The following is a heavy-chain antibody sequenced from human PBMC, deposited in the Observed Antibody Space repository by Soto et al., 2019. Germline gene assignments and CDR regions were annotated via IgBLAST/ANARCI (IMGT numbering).Heavy chain of an antibody. J-gene: IGHJ4*02. CDR3: IRHLGDY. CDR1: GFTFSSYA. D-gene: IGHD3-3*02. CDR2: ISGSGVST. Sequence: GXSLRLSCAASGFTFSSYAMSWVRQAPGKGLEWVSAISGSGVSTYYADSVKGRFTISRDDSKSMAYMQMNSLQTEDTAMYYCIRHLGDYWGQGTPVTVSS. V-gene: IGHV3-23*01.